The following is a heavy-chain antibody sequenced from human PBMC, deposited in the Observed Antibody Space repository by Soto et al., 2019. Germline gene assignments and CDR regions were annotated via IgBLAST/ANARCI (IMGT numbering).Heavy chain of an antibody. D-gene: IGHD3-16*01. Sequence: EVQLVESGGGLVQPGGSLRLSCVASGFTFSDYWMSWVRQTPEKGLGWVANIKQDGSESYYVDSVRGRFTISRDNAKNSLYLQMNSLRVEDTAVYYCARPLTTGWELLINVYWGQGTLVTVSS. V-gene: IGHV3-7*01. CDR1: GFTFSDYW. J-gene: IGHJ4*02. CDR3: ARPLTTGWELLINVY. CDR2: IKQDGSES.